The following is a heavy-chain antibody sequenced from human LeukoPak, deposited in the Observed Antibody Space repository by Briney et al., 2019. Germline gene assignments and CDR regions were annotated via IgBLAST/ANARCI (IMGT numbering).Heavy chain of an antibody. D-gene: IGHD1-26*01. CDR2: FDPEDGET. V-gene: IGHV1-24*01. Sequence: ASVKVSCTVSGYTLTELSMHWVRQAPGKGLEWMGGFDPEDGETIYAQKFQGRVTMTEDTSTATAYMELSSLRSEDTAVYYCATGRASQVTDAFDIWGQGTMVTVSS. CDR1: GYTLTELS. J-gene: IGHJ3*02. CDR3: ATGRASQVTDAFDI.